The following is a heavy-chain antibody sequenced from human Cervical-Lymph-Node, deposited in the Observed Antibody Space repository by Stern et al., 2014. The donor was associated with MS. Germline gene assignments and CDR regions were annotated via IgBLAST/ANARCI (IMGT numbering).Heavy chain of an antibody. CDR3: ARCVECGQ. Sequence: EMQFVVSRGSLVQPGGSLRLICVGSGFPFSTYSMNCVRQASGKGLEWVSYIHTSGSRKFYADSVKGRFTITRDNDKNSVNLQMNSLRVEDTAVYYCARCVECGQWGQGTLVTVSS. V-gene: IGHV3-48*01. D-gene: IGHD1-1*01. CDR1: GFPFSTYS. J-gene: IGHJ4*02. CDR2: IHTSGSRK.